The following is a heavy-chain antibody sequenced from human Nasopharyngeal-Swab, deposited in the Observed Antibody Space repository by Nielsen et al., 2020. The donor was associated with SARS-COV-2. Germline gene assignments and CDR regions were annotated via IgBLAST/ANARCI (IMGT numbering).Heavy chain of an antibody. Sequence: GESLKISCKGSGYSFSSYWISWVRQMPGKGLEWMGIIDPSDSYSNYSPSFQGHVTISVDKSLSTAFLQWSSLKASDTAVYYCARRSFYYSSGTVRGMDVWGQGTTVTVSS. V-gene: IGHV5-10-1*01. CDR1: GYSFSSYW. CDR2: IDPSDSYS. CDR3: ARRSFYYSSGTVRGMDV. J-gene: IGHJ6*02. D-gene: IGHD3-10*01.